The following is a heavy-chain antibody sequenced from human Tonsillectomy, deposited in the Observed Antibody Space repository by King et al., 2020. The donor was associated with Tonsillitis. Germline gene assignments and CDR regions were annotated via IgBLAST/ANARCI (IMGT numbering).Heavy chain of an antibody. J-gene: IGHJ4*02. Sequence: VQLVESGGGVVQLGRSLRISCAASGFTFSSYPMHWVRQAPGKGLEWVAVISFDGSDKYYVDSVKGRFTISRDNSKSTLYLQMNSLRAEDTAVYYCARDLYNNSYDSSGFCDYWGQGTLVTVSS. CDR3: ARDLYNNSYDSSGFCDY. CDR1: GFTFSSYP. CDR2: ISFDGSDK. D-gene: IGHD3-22*01. V-gene: IGHV3-30*04.